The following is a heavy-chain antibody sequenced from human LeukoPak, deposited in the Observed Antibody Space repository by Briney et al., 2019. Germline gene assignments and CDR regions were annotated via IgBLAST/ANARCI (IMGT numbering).Heavy chain of an antibody. CDR1: GGSFSNYY. D-gene: IGHD3-10*01. CDR2: INQSVNT. Sequence: SETLSLTCAVYGGSFSNYYWSWIRQPPGKGREWLGEINQSVNTNYNPSLKSRFTISVDTSKNQFSLRLSSVTAADTAVYYCARLPLCFGESPLEDWGQGTLVTVSS. V-gene: IGHV4-34*01. CDR3: ARLPLCFGESPLED. J-gene: IGHJ4*02.